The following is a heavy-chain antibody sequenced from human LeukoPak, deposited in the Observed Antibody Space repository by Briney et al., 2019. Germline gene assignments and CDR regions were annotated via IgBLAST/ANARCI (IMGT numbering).Heavy chain of an antibody. CDR1: GFTFSSYA. Sequence: GRSLRLSCAASGFTFSSYAMHWVRQAPGKGLEWVAVISYGGSNKYYAGSVKGRFTISRDNSKNTLYQQMNSLRAEDTAVYYCAKVPAYYYDSSGLYWGQGTLVTVSS. D-gene: IGHD3-22*01. CDR2: ISYGGSNK. J-gene: IGHJ4*02. CDR3: AKVPAYYYDSSGLY. V-gene: IGHV3-30*04.